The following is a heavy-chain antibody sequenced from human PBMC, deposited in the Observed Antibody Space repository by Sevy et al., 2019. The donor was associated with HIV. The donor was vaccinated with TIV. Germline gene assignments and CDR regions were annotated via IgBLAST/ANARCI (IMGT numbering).Heavy chain of an antibody. J-gene: IGHJ4*02. D-gene: IGHD2-21*02. V-gene: IGHV3-30*02. CDR1: GLTFRTYG. CDR2: IRYDGNNK. Sequence: GGSLRLSCAASGLTFRTYGMQWVRQAPGKGLEWVAFIRYDGNNKYYTDSVKGRFTISRDNSKNTLYLHMNSLRAEDTAVYYCANGDYYFDYWGQGTLVTVSS. CDR3: ANGDYYFDY.